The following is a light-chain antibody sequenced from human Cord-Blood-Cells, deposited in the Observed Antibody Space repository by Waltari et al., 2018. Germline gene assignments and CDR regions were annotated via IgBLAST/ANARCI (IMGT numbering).Light chain of an antibody. Sequence: DIVMTQSPDSLAVSLGERASINCKSSQSVLYSSNNKTYLACYQQKPGPPPKLLIYEASTRESGVPDRFSGSGSGTDFTLTISSLQAEDVAVYYCQQYYSTPLTFGGGTKVEIK. V-gene: IGKV4-1*01. J-gene: IGKJ4*01. CDR2: EAS. CDR3: QQYYSTPLT. CDR1: QSVLYSSNNKTY.